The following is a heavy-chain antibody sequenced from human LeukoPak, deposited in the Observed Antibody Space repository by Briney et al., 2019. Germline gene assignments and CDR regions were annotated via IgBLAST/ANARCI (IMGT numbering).Heavy chain of an antibody. CDR2: IIPILGIA. CDR1: GGTFSSYA. CDR3: ARGGQWLAYLLFDY. V-gene: IGHV1-69*04. D-gene: IGHD6-19*01. J-gene: IGHJ4*02. Sequence: GASVKVSCKASGGTFSSYAISWVRQAPGQGLEWMGRIIPILGIANYAQKFQGRVTITADKSTSTAYMELSRLRSDDTAVYYCARGGQWLAYLLFDYWGQGTLVTVSS.